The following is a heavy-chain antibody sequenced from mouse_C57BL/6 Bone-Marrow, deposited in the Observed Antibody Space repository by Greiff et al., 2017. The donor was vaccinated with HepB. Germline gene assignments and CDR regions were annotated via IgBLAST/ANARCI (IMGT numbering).Heavy chain of an antibody. CDR2: IRLKSDNYAT. V-gene: IGHV6-3*01. Sequence: EVQGVESGGGLVQPGGSMKLSCVASGFTFSNYWMNWVRQSPEKGLEWVAQIRLKSDNYATHYAESVKGRFTISRDDSKSSVYLQMNNLRAEDTGIYYCTAGGAMDYWGQGTSVTVSS. CDR3: TAGGAMDY. CDR1: GFTFSNYW. J-gene: IGHJ4*01.